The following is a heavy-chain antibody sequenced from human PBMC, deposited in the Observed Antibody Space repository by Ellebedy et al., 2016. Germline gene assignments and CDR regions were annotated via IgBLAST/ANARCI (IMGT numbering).Heavy chain of an antibody. J-gene: IGHJ4*02. CDR3: AKGFGDYDFWSGYSH. V-gene: IGHV3-23*01. Sequence: GRSLRLSCAASGFTFSSHGMSWVRQAPGKGLEWVSGITGKGGRTYYRDSVKGRFTVSRENSKDTLYLQMESLRAEDTAVYYCAKGFGDYDFWSGYSHWGQGTLVTVSS. D-gene: IGHD3-3*01. CDR2: ITGKGGRT. CDR1: GFTFSSHG.